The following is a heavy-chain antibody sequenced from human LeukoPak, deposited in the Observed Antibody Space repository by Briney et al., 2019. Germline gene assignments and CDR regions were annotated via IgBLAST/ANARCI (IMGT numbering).Heavy chain of an antibody. J-gene: IGHJ4*02. V-gene: IGHV3-7*01. Sequence: GGSLRLSCAASGFTFSSYWMSWVRQAPGMGLEWVANIKQDGSEKYYVDSVKGRFTISRDNAKNSLYLQMNSLRAEDTAVYYCARDTGSNYDFWSGYSNWGQGTLVTVSS. CDR3: ARDTGSNYDFWSGYSN. CDR2: IKQDGSEK. D-gene: IGHD3-3*01. CDR1: GFTFSSYW.